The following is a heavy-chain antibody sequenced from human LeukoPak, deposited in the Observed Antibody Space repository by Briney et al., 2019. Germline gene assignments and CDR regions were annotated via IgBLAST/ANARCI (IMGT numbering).Heavy chain of an antibody. D-gene: IGHD3-22*01. CDR3: ARHDYDTTGYRRDYYFDY. V-gene: IGHV4-39*01. J-gene: IGHJ4*01. Sequence: SETLCLTCTVSGGSVSGSSYYWGWLRQPPGKGLEGIGGIYCSGYTYSNPSLKTPLPMSVATSETQFSLKSSSVTAADTAVYYCARHDYDTTGYRRDYYFDYWDHGTLVAVSS. CDR1: GGSVSGSSYY. CDR2: IYCSGYT.